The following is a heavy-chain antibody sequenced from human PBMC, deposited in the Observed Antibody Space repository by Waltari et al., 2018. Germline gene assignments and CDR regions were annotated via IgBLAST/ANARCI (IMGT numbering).Heavy chain of an antibody. V-gene: IGHV4-4*07. J-gene: IGHJ5*02. D-gene: IGHD6-19*01. CDR3: ARDVYSSGWEGDWFDP. Sequence: QVQLQESGPGLVKPSETLSLTCTVSGGSISSYYWSWIRQPAGKGLEWIGRIYTSGSTNYNPPLKSRVTMSVDTSKNQFSLKLSSVTAADTAVYYCARDVYSSGWEGDWFDPWGQGTLVTVSS. CDR1: GGSISSYY. CDR2: IYTSGST.